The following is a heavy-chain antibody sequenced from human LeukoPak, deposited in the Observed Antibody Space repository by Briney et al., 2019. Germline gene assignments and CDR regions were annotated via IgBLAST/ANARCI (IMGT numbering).Heavy chain of an antibody. Sequence: GGSLRLSCAASGFTFSNAWMNWVRQAPGKGLEWVGRIKSKTDGGTTDYAAPVKGRFTISRDDSKNTLYLQMNSLRADDTAVYYCAKASGLGTCFDYWGQGTLVTVSS. V-gene: IGHV3-15*07. CDR3: AKASGLGTCFDY. D-gene: IGHD7-27*01. CDR2: IKSKTDGGTT. J-gene: IGHJ4*02. CDR1: GFTFSNAW.